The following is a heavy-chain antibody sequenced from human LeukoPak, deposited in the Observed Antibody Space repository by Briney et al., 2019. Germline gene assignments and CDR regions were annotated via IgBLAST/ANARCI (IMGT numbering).Heavy chain of an antibody. V-gene: IGHV3-30*18. CDR3: AKVPTARYYYMDV. D-gene: IGHD4-17*01. CDR1: GFTFSSYG. CDR2: ISYDGSNK. Sequence: GRSLRLSCAASGFTFSSYGMHWVRQAPGKGLEWVAVISYDGSNKYYADSVKGRFTISRDNSKNTLYLQMNSLRAEDTAVYYCAKVPTARYYYMDVWGKGTTVTVSS. J-gene: IGHJ6*03.